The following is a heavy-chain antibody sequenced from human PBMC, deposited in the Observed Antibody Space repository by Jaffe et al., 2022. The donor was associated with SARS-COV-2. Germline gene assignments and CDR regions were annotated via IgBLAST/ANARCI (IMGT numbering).Heavy chain of an antibody. CDR1: GFTFSSYG. D-gene: IGHD4-17*01. J-gene: IGHJ4*02. CDR3: ARDRDYGDYVFPD. Sequence: QVQLVESGGGVVQPGRSLRLSCAASGFTFSSYGMHWVRQAPGKGLEWVAVIWYDGSNKYYADSVKGRFTISRDNSKNTLYLQMNSLRAEDTAVYYCARDRDYGDYVFPDWGQGTLVTVSS. V-gene: IGHV3-33*01. CDR2: IWYDGSNK.